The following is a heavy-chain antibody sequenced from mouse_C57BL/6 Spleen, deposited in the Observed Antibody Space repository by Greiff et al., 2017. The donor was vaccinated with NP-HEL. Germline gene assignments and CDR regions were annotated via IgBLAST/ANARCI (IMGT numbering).Heavy chain of an antibody. Sequence: VQLQESGAELVKPGASVKISCKASGYAFSSYWMNWVKQRPGKGLEWIGQIYPGDGDTNYNGKFKGKATLTADKSSSTAYMQLSSLTSEDSAVYFCARRDYDSWFAYWGQGTLVTVSA. CDR1: GYAFSSYW. V-gene: IGHV1-80*01. CDR3: ARRDYDSWFAY. CDR2: IYPGDGDT. J-gene: IGHJ3*01. D-gene: IGHD2-4*01.